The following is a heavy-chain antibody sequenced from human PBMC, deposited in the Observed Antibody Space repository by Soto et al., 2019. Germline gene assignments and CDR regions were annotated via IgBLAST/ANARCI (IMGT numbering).Heavy chain of an antibody. D-gene: IGHD3-9*01. J-gene: IGHJ5*02. Sequence: DVQVVESGGGLVQPGGSLRLSCAASGFTVTHHYMICVRQAPGKGLEWVSLVFADGDTYYAESVKGRFTISRDHFKNTLYLQMNSLTPEDTAIYFCARGPRYDVMTGPRFDPWGQGTLVTVSS. CDR3: ARGPRYDVMTGPRFDP. CDR2: VFADGDT. CDR1: GFTVTHHY. V-gene: IGHV3-66*01.